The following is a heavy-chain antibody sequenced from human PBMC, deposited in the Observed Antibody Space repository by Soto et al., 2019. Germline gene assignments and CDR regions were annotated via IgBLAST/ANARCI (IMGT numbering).Heavy chain of an antibody. CDR3: ARQAWGYYYDSSGYYRDAFDI. V-gene: IGHV5-51*01. CDR1: GYSFTSYW. J-gene: IGHJ3*02. Sequence: VESLTISCKGSGYSFTSYWIGWVLQMPGKGLECMGIIYPGDSDTIYSPSFQGQVTISADKSISTAYLQWSSLKDSDTAMYYCARQAWGYYYDSSGYYRDAFDIWGQGTMVTVS. CDR2: IYPGDSDT. D-gene: IGHD3-22*01.